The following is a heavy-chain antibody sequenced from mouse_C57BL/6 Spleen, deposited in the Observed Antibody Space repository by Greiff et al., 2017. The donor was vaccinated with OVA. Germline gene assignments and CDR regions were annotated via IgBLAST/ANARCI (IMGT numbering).Heavy chain of an antibody. J-gene: IGHJ4*01. Sequence: QVQLQQSGPELVKPGASVKISCKASGYAFSSSWMNWVKQRPGKGLEWIGRIYPGDGDTNYNGKFKGKATLTADKSSSTAYMQLSSLTSEDSAVDFCASLCYYGSPYAMDYWGQGTSVTVSS. CDR3: ASLCYYGSPYAMDY. CDR2: IYPGDGDT. CDR1: GYAFSSSW. V-gene: IGHV1-82*01. D-gene: IGHD1-1*01.